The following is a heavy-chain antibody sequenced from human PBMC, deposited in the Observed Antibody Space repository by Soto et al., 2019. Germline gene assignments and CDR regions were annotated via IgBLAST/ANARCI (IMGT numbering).Heavy chain of an antibody. Sequence: TLSLTCTVSGASITDSYWSWIRQPPEKGLEWIGYIYFSGVATYNPSLKSRATMSRDTSKNEFSLKLTSVTAADTAIYYCARGDSDLPASAAAYWGQGTLVILSS. CDR3: ARGDSDLPASAAAY. CDR1: GASITDSY. J-gene: IGHJ1*01. D-gene: IGHD6-25*01. V-gene: IGHV4-59*01. CDR2: IYFSGVA.